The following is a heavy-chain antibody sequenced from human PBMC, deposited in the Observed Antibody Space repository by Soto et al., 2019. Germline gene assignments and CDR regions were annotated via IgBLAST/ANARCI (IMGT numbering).Heavy chain of an antibody. V-gene: IGHV4-59*01. CDR2: IYYSGST. CDR3: ASSNIAAAGFYYYGMDV. D-gene: IGHD6-13*01. J-gene: IGHJ6*02. CDR1: GGSISSYY. Sequence: SETPSLTCTVSGGSISSYYWSWIRQPPGKGLEWIGYIYYSGSTNYNPSLKSRVTISVDTSKNQFSLKLSSVTAADTAVYYCASSNIAAAGFYYYGMDVWGRGTTVTVSS.